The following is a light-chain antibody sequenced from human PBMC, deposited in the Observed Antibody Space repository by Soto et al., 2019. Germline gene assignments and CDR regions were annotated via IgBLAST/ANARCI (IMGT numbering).Light chain of an antibody. J-gene: IGKJ5*01. CDR2: SAS. Sequence: EIVLTQSPGNLSLSPGERATLSCIASQSVSSSYLAWYQQKPGQAPRLLIFSASSRATGIPDRFRGSGSGTDFTLTISRLEPEDFATYYCQQHGQWPITFGQGTRLEIK. V-gene: IGKV3-20*01. CDR1: QSVSSSY. CDR3: QQHGQWPIT.